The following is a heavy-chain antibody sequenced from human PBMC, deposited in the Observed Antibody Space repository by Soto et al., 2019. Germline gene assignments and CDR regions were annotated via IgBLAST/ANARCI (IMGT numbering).Heavy chain of an antibody. CDR1: GFTFSSYA. D-gene: IGHD3-10*01. Sequence: VQLLESGGGLVQPGGSLRLSCAASGFTFSSYAMSWVRQAPGKGLEWVSAISGSGGSTYYADSVKGRFTISRDNSKNTLYLQMNSLRAEDTAVYYCARGTKGLLWFGEYYSFDYWGQGTLVTVSS. CDR3: ARGTKGLLWFGEYYSFDY. J-gene: IGHJ4*02. V-gene: IGHV3-23*01. CDR2: ISGSGGST.